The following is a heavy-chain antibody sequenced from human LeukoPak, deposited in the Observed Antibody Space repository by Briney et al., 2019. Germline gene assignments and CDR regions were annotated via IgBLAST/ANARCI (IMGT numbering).Heavy chain of an antibody. CDR2: IIPIFGTA. D-gene: IGHD1-26*01. CDR1: GGTFSSYA. CDR3: ARWLLEGGSYGTFDY. Sequence: SVKVSCKASGGTFSSYAISWVRQAPGQGLEWMGGIIPIFGTANYAQKFQGRVTITTDESTSTAYMELSSLRSEDTAVYYCARWLLEGGSYGTFDYWGQGTLVTVSS. J-gene: IGHJ4*02. V-gene: IGHV1-69*05.